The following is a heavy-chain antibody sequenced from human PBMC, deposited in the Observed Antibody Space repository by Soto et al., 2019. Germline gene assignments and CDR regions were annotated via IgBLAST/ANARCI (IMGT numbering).Heavy chain of an antibody. J-gene: IGHJ4*02. CDR3: AKGDPTSSSWYPHYFDY. CDR1: GFTFSSYA. V-gene: IGHV3-23*01. CDR2: ISGSGGST. D-gene: IGHD6-13*01. Sequence: PGGSLRLSCAASGFTFSSYAMSWVRQAPGKGLEWVSAISGSGGSTYYADSVKGRFTISRDNSKNTLYLQMNSLRAEDTAVYYCAKGDPTSSSWYPHYFDYWGQGTLVTVSS.